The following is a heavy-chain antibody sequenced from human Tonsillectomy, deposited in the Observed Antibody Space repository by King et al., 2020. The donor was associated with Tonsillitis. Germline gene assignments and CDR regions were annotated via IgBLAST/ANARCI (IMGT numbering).Heavy chain of an antibody. V-gene: IGHV3-33*05. J-gene: IGHJ4*02. CDR3: ARDRDGYIFDY. CDR2: ISFDGSYK. CDR1: GFTFSSYD. Sequence: VQLVESGGRVVQPGRSLRLSCAASGFTFSSYDMYWVRQAPGKGLEWVAVISFDGSYKYYADSVTGRFTISRDSSKNTLYLQMNSLRAEDTAVYYCARDRDGYIFDYWGQGTLVTVSS. D-gene: IGHD5-24*01.